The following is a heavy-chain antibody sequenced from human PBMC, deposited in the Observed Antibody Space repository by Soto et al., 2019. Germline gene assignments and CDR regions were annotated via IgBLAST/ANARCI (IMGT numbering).Heavy chain of an antibody. CDR1: GFTFSSYG. Sequence: PGGSLRLSCAASGFTFSSYGMHWVRQAPGKGLEWVAVISYDGSNKYYADSVKGRFTISRDNSKNTLYLQMNSLRAEDTAVYYCAKDHYYDSSGYYCIDYWGQGTLVTVSS. CDR3: AKDHYYDSSGYYCIDY. CDR2: ISYDGSNK. V-gene: IGHV3-30*18. J-gene: IGHJ4*02. D-gene: IGHD3-22*01.